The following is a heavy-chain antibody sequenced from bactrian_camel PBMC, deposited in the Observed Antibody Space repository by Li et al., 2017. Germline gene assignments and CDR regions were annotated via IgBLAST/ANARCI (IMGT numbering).Heavy chain of an antibody. J-gene: IGHJ6*01. Sequence: QLVESGGGSVQAGGSLKLSCTVVGSASKSRWMGWFREAPGEEREGVAVIYTMAGSTYYADSVKGRFTISRDNAEDTVYLQMNSLKPEDSATYYCAAGQGVGWCLDVIRVGAEPDFDYWGHGTQVTVS. CDR2: IYTMAGST. CDR3: AAGQGVGWCLDVIRVGAEPDFDY. CDR1: GSASKSRW. V-gene: IGHV3S1*01. D-gene: IGHD5*01.